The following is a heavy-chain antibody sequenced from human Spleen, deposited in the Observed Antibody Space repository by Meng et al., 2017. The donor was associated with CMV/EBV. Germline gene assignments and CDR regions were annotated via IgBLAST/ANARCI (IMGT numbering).Heavy chain of an antibody. J-gene: IGHJ6*02. V-gene: IGHV3-33*01. CDR3: ATEKGYCSGSNCYSFYGMDV. CDR2: IWSDGSYQ. CDR1: GFTFNNYG. D-gene: IGHD2-15*01. Sequence: GESLKISCAASGFTFNNYGMHWVRQAPGKGLEWVAVIWSDGSYQYYGDSVRGRFTISRDNSNNTLYLEMNSLRAEDTAVYYCATEKGYCSGSNCYSFYGMDVWGQGTTVTVSS.